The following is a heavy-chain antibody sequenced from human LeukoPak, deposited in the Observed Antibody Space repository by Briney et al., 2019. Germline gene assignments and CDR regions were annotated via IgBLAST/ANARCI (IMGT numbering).Heavy chain of an antibody. D-gene: IGHD6-19*01. V-gene: IGHV3-23*01. CDR3: AKDARRSSGWYFFDH. CDR2: ISDSGDRA. J-gene: IGHJ4*02. CDR1: GFAFSRQD. Sequence: GGSLRLSCAASGFAFSRQDMGWVRQAPGKGLEWVSAISDSGDRAYYVDSVKGRFTISRDNSKNTLYLQMNSLRADDTAVYYCAKDARRSSGWYFFDHWGQGILVTVSS.